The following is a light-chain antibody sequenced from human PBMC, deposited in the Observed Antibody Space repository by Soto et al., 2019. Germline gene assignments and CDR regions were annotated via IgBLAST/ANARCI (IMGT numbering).Light chain of an antibody. CDR1: NSDVGSYNL. CDR3: CSYVGDSTV. CDR2: EGT. V-gene: IGLV2-23*01. J-gene: IGLJ2*01. Sequence: QSALTQPASVSGSPGQSITISCTETNSDVGSYNLVSWYQQHPGKAPKLMIYEGTKRPSGVSSRFSGSRSGNTASLTISGLQAEDEADYCCCSYVGDSTVFGGGTKLTVL.